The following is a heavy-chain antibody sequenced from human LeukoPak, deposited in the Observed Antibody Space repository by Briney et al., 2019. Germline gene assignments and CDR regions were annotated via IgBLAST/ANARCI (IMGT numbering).Heavy chain of an antibody. CDR1: GFTFSSYA. D-gene: IGHD5-12*01. CDR2: ISGSGGST. Sequence: GGSLRLSCAASGFTFSSYAMSWVRQAPGKGLEWVSAISGSGGSTYYADSVKGRFTISRDNSKNTLYLQMNSLRAEDTAVYYCARAYSGYGDPGDAFDIWGQGTMVTVSS. CDR3: ARAYSGYGDPGDAFDI. J-gene: IGHJ3*02. V-gene: IGHV3-23*01.